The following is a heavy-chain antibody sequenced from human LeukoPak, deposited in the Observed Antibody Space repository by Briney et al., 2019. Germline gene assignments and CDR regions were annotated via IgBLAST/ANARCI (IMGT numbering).Heavy chain of an antibody. J-gene: IGHJ4*02. Sequence: PSETLSLTCTVSGGSISSYYWSWIRQPPGKGLEWIGYIYTSGSTNYNLSLKSRVTISVDTSKNQFSLKLSSVTAADTAVYYCARLKLRGVVDYWGQGTLVTVSS. CDR1: GGSISSYY. CDR3: ARLKLRGVVDY. CDR2: IYTSGST. V-gene: IGHV4-4*09. D-gene: IGHD5-12*01.